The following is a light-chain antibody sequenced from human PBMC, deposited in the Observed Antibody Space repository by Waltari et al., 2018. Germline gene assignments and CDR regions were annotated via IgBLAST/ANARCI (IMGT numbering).Light chain of an antibody. CDR2: DVS. CDR3: CSYAGSSTFDVV. Sequence: QSALTQPASVSGSPGQSITISCTGTSSDVGGYNYVSWYQQHPGKAPKLMIYDVSKRPSGVAKRFSGSKSGNTASLTISGLQAEDEADYYCCSYAGSSTFDVVFGGGTKLTVL. V-gene: IGLV2-23*02. CDR1: SSDVGGYNY. J-gene: IGLJ2*01.